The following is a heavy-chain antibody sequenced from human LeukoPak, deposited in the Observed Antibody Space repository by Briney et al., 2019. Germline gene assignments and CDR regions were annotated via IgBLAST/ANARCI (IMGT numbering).Heavy chain of an antibody. J-gene: IGHJ4*02. Sequence: PGGSLRLSCAASGFTFSTYAMSWVRQAPGKGLEWVSAISASGVSTYYADSVKGRFTISRHSSKNTMYLQMNSLRAEDTAVYYCAKPKYTSTWPFDYWGQGTLVTVSS. CDR1: GFTFSTYA. D-gene: IGHD6-13*01. CDR3: AKPKYTSTWPFDY. CDR2: ISASGVST. V-gene: IGHV3-23*01.